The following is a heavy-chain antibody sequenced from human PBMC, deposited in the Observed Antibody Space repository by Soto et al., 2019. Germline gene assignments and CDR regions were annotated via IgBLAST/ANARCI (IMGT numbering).Heavy chain of an antibody. CDR2: IVASGGIT. D-gene: IGHD5-12*01. CDR1: GFTFSSYP. J-gene: IGHJ4*02. CDR3: AKNSAATIRVGYDY. V-gene: IGHV3-23*01. Sequence: GGSLRLSCAASGFTFSSYPMSWVRQAPGQGLEWVSGIVASGGITYYADSVKGLFTISRDNSKNTLYLQMNSLRAEDTAVYYCAKNSAATIRVGYDYWGQGTLVTVSS.